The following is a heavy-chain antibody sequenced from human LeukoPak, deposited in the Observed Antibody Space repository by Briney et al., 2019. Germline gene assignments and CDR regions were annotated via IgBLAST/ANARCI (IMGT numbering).Heavy chain of an antibody. CDR1: GFTFSSYG. CDR3: ARAIVGAATFDY. D-gene: IGHD1-26*01. Sequence: GGTLRLSCAASGFTFSSYGMSWVRQAPGKGLEWVSSISSSSSYIYYADSVKGRFTISRDNAKNSLYLQMNSLRAEDTAVYYCARAIVGAATFDYWGQGTLVTVSS. J-gene: IGHJ4*02. CDR2: ISSSSSYI. V-gene: IGHV3-21*01.